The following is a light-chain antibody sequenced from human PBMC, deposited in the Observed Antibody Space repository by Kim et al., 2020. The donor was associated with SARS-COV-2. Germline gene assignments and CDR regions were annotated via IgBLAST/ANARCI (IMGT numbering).Light chain of an antibody. J-gene: IGKJ4*01. CDR2: AAS. CDR3: QQSYSTLPLT. V-gene: IGKV1-39*01. CDR1: QSINSY. Sequence: SVGDRVTITCRASQSINSYLNWYQQKPGKAPKLLIYAASSLQSGVPSRFSGSGSGTDFTLTISSLQPEDFATYYCQQSYSTLPLTFGGGTKVEIK.